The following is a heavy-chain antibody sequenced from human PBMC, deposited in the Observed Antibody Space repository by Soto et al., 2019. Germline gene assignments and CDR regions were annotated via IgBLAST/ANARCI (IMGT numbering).Heavy chain of an antibody. D-gene: IGHD3-22*01. CDR1: GGSLSNPGYH. V-gene: IGHV4-31*03. J-gene: IGHJ5*02. Sequence: QVRLQESGPGLVKPSQTLSLTCTVSGGSLSNPGYHWSWIRQLPGKALEWIGYIHYTGTTYYNPSLQSRVVMSIDTSQNHFSLNLTSATAADTAIYHCARVRRDDSGFPDLWGQGTLATVSS. CDR3: ARVRRDDSGFPDL. CDR2: IHYTGTT.